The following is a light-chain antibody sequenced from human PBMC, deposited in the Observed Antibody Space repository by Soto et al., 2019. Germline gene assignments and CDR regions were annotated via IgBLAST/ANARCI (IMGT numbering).Light chain of an antibody. J-gene: IGLJ2*01. V-gene: IGLV2-23*02. CDR3: SSYAGSDTL. CDR1: TSDVGTYNL. Sequence: QSALTQPASLSGSPGQSITISCTGTTSDVGTYNLVSWYQQYSGQAPKLIIYEVTKRPSGGSNRFSGSKSGNTASLTVSRRQAADEADYYCSSYAGSDTLFGGGTKLTVL. CDR2: EVT.